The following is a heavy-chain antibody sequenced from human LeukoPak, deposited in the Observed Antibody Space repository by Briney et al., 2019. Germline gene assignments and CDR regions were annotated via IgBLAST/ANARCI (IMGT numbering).Heavy chain of an antibody. CDR2: IYHSGST. CDR3: ARGLRYDILTGTRYYFDY. V-gene: IGHV4-38-2*02. Sequence: SETLSLTCTVSGYSISTGYYWGWIRQPPGKGLEWIGSIYHSGSTYYNPSLKSRVTISVDTSNNQFSLKLSSVTAADTALYYCARGLRYDILTGTRYYFDYWGQGTLVTVSS. D-gene: IGHD3-9*01. CDR1: GYSISTGYY. J-gene: IGHJ4*02.